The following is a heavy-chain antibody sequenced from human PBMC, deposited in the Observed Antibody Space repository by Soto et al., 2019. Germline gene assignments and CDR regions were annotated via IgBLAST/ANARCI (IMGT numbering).Heavy chain of an antibody. J-gene: IGHJ6*02. V-gene: IGHV4-39*01. D-gene: IGHD2-21*02. Sequence: QLQLHESGPGLVKPSETLSLPCSVSGASITRRSYYWACIRQPPGKGVEWIASIHSHSGSTYYDLSLKGGVLISVDTSSNHFSLIPSSVTAADTAVYYFARPGDAYGLDVWGQGTTVTVSS. CDR1: GASITRRSYY. CDR3: ARPGDAYGLDV. CDR2: IHSHSGST.